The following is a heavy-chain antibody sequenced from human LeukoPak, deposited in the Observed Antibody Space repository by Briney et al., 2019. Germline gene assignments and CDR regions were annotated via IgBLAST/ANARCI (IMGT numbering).Heavy chain of an antibody. J-gene: IGHJ4*02. Sequence: SETLSLTCTVSGGSISSYYWSWVRQPAGKGLEWIGRIYSSGNTNYNPSLMSRVTMSVDTSRNRFSLKLRSVTAADTAVYYCARESVGYCSGGSCPYYFDYWGQGTLVTVSS. CDR1: GGSISSYY. V-gene: IGHV4-4*07. CDR3: ARESVGYCSGGSCPYYFDY. CDR2: IYSSGNT. D-gene: IGHD2-15*01.